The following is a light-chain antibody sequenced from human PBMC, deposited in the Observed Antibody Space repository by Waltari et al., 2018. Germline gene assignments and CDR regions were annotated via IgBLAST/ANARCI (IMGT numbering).Light chain of an antibody. CDR3: MQGTFPFT. Sequence: DFVRTQSPLSPPVTLGQPASISCRSTQSLVHDDGNTYLNWFHQRPGQSPRPLIYEVSKRDSGVPDRLSGSGSGTDFTLTISRVEADDVGFYFCMQGTFPFTVGPGTKEDI. J-gene: IGKJ3*01. CDR2: EVS. V-gene: IGKV2-30*02. CDR1: QSLVHDDGNTY.